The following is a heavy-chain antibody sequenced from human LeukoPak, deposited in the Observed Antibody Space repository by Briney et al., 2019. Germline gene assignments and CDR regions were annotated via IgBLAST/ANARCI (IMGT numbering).Heavy chain of an antibody. V-gene: IGHV3-23*01. CDR2: ISGSGGST. CDR3: ARYDGGSGPFDY. J-gene: IGHJ4*02. D-gene: IGHD3-10*01. Sequence: PGGSLRLSCAASGFTLSSYAMRWARQAPGKGREGVSAISGSGGSTYYAASVKGRFTISRDNSQNTLYLQMNSLRAEDTAVYYCARYDGGSGPFDYWGQGTLVTVSS. CDR1: GFTLSSYA.